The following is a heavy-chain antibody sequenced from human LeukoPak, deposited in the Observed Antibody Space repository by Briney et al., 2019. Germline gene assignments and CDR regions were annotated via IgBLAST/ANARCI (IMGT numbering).Heavy chain of an antibody. D-gene: IGHD3-16*01. Sequence: PGGSLRLSCAASGFTFNNYWMSWVRQAPGKGLEWVANIKQDGSAKNYVDSVKGRFTIFRDNTQNSLYLQMNSLTAEDTAVYYCARPYRRNYECWGQGTLVTVSS. CDR1: GFTFNNYW. CDR2: IKQDGSAK. J-gene: IGHJ4*02. V-gene: IGHV3-7*05. CDR3: ARPYRRNYEC.